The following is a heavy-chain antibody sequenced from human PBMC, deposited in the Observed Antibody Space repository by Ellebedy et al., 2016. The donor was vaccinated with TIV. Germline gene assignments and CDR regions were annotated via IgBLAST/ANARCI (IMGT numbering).Heavy chain of an antibody. Sequence: MPSETLSLTCTVSGGSISSYYWSWIRQPPGKGLEWIGYIYYSGSTNYNPSLKSRVTISVDTSKNQFSLKLSSVTAADTAVYYCARVRITGTTRGPDYWGQGTLVTVSS. CDR2: IYYSGST. J-gene: IGHJ4*02. CDR3: ARVRITGTTRGPDY. CDR1: GGSISSYY. D-gene: IGHD1-20*01. V-gene: IGHV4-59*08.